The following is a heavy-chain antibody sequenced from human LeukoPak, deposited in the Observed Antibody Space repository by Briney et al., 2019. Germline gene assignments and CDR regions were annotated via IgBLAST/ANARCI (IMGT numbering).Heavy chain of an antibody. Sequence: GGSLILSCAAPQFTLSYYAMHWVRQAPGKGLEWVALISSDGTNQYYAHSVKGRFTISRDSRKNTLYLQMDSLKPEDTAVYYCATSTRGYTYTLDYWGQGTLVTVSS. CDR1: QFTLSYYA. J-gene: IGHJ4*02. CDR2: ISSDGTNQ. V-gene: IGHV3-30*04. CDR3: ATSTRGYTYTLDY. D-gene: IGHD5-12*01.